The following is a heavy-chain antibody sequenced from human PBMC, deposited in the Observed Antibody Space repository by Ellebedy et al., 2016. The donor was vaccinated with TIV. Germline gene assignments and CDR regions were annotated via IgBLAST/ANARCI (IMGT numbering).Heavy chain of an antibody. D-gene: IGHD3-22*01. J-gene: IGHJ4*02. CDR3: ARESLGSYDSSGDFDC. V-gene: IGHV4-39*07. CDR2: MSFSGGT. CDR1: GGSVSSSSHY. Sequence: SETLSLTXSVSGGSVSSSSHYWGWLRQPPGKGLEWIGDMSFSGGTDCNPSLKSRVTISVDMSKNQFSLKLSSVTAADTAVYYCARESLGSYDSSGDFDCWGQGTLVTVSS.